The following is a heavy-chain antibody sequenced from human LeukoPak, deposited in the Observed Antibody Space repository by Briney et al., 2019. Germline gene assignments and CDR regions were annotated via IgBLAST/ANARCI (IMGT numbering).Heavy chain of an antibody. CDR2: IRDDEINK. Sequence: GGSLRLSCAASGFTFTPFGIHWVRQAPGKGLEWVAFIRDDEINKYYADSVKGRFTISRDKSKNTYLQMNRLRTEDTAVYFCAKDGRTGYPFDYWGRGTLVTVSS. D-gene: IGHD5-12*01. V-gene: IGHV3-30*02. J-gene: IGHJ4*02. CDR3: AKDGRTGYPFDY. CDR1: GFTFTPFG.